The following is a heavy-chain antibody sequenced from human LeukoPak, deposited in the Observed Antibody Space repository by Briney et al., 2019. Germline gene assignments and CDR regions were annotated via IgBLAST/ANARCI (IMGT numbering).Heavy chain of an antibody. CDR1: GGTFSSYA. J-gene: IGHJ4*02. V-gene: IGHV1-69*04. CDR3: ARDRNSYGPTFDY. CDR2: IIPILGIA. D-gene: IGHD5-18*01. Sequence: SVKVSCKASGGTFSSYAISWVRQAPGQGLEWMGRIIPILGIANYAQKFQGRVTITADKSTSTAYMELSSLRSEDTAVYYCARDRNSYGPTFDYCGQGTLVTVSS.